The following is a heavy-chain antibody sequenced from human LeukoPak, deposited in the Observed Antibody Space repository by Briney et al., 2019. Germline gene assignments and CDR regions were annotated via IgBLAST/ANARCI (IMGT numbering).Heavy chain of an antibody. CDR3: AKDLKNYDGSGDIYYGMDV. Sequence: GRSLRLSCAASGFTLRSYGMHWVRQAPGKGLQWVAFISSDGSQKDYADSMMGRFTISRDNSKNTLYLQINSLRAEDTAVYYCAKDLKNYDGSGDIYYGMDVWGQGTTVTVSS. J-gene: IGHJ6*02. V-gene: IGHV3-30*18. D-gene: IGHD3-10*01. CDR2: ISSDGSQK. CDR1: GFTLRSYG.